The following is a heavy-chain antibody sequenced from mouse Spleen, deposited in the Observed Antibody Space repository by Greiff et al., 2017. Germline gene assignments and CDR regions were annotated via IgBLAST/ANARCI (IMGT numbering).Heavy chain of an antibody. CDR3: ARRGGSSRYFDV. Sequence: QVQLQQSGAELARPGASVKLSCKASGYTFTSYGISWVKQRTGQGLEWIGEIYPRSGNTYYNEKFKGKATLTADKSSSTAYMELRSLTSEDSAVYFCARRGGSSRYFDVWGAGTTVTVSS. CDR1: GYTFTSYG. D-gene: IGHD1-1*01. J-gene: IGHJ1*01. CDR2: IYPRSGNT. V-gene: IGHV1-81*01.